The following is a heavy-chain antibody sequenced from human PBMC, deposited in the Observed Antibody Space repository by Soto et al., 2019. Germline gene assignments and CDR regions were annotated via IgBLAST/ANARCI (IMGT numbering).Heavy chain of an antibody. CDR1: GHSVSNYF. CDR2: INPKTAAT. Sequence: ASVSVSFRASGHSVSNYFIQLVREAPGQGLEWVAWINPKTAATNYAKKFQRRVSLTWDTSFSTAYMELTRLRPDDTAVYYCANGKKMVRGAGYGMDVWGQGTTVTVSS. D-gene: IGHD3-10*01. J-gene: IGHJ6*02. V-gene: IGHV1-2*02. CDR3: ANGKKMVRGAGYGMDV.